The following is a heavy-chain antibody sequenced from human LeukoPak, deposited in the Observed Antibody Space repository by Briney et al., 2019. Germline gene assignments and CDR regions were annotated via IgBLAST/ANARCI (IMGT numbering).Heavy chain of an antibody. V-gene: IGHV4-39*02. CDR1: GGSISSSRYY. CDR2: IYYSGST. Sequence: AETLSLTCTVSGGSISSSRYYWDRIRRPPGKGLEWIGSIYYSGSTYYNPSLKSRVTISVDTSKKHFSLKLSSVTAADTAVYYCASSKGYGDYGNAFDICGQRALFSASS. CDR3: ASSKGYGDYGNAFDI. J-gene: IGHJ3*02. D-gene: IGHD4-17*01.